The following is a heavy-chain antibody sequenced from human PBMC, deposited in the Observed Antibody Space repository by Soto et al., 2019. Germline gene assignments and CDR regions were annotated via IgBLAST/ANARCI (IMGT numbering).Heavy chain of an antibody. J-gene: IGHJ4*02. D-gene: IGHD7-27*01. Sequence: GGSLRLSCAASGFIFSSFGMHWVRQAPGKGLEWVAHIWYDGSNTYYADSVKGRFTISRDNSRNTLYLQMNSLRAEDTAVYHCVRDLLGSGGHFDYWGQGTLVTVLL. CDR1: GFIFSSFG. CDR2: IWYDGSNT. V-gene: IGHV3-33*01. CDR3: VRDLLGSGGHFDY.